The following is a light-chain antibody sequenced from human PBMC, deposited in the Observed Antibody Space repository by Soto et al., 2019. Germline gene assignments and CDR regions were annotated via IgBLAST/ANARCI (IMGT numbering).Light chain of an antibody. CDR2: GAS. CDR1: QSINNNY. CDR3: QQYGSAPPDT. J-gene: IGKJ5*01. Sequence: EIVLTQSPGTLSLSPGERATLSCRASQSINNNYLAWYQQKPGQAPRLLIYGASSRATGIPDRFSGSGSGTDFTLTISRLEPEDFAVYYCQQYGSAPPDTFGQGPRLEIK. V-gene: IGKV3-20*01.